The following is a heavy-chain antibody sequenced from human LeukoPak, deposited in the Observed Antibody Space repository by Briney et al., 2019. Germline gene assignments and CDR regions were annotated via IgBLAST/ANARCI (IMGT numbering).Heavy chain of an antibody. D-gene: IGHD2-15*01. CDR1: GGSFSGYY. J-gene: IGHJ6*02. V-gene: IGHV4-34*01. CDR2: INDSGST. Sequence: SETLSLTCAVYGGSFSGYYWSWIRQPPGKGLEWIGEINDSGSTNYNPSLKSRVTISVDTSKNQFSLKLSSVTAADTAVYYCARALGYCSGGSCYYYYGMDVWGQGTTVTVSS. CDR3: ARALGYCSGGSCYYYYGMDV.